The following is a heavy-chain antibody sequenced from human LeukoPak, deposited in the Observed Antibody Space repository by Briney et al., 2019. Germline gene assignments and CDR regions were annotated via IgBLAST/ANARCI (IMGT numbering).Heavy chain of an antibody. CDR3: ARLSDSGWYGAY. CDR2: IYPGDSDT. CDR1: GYRFTSYW. Sequence: GESLKISCKASGYRFTSYWIGWVRQMPGKSLEWMGIIYPGDSDTRYSPSFQGQVTISADKSINTAYLQWSSLKASDTAMYYCARLSDSGWYGAYWGQGTLVTVSS. D-gene: IGHD6-19*01. J-gene: IGHJ4*02. V-gene: IGHV5-51*01.